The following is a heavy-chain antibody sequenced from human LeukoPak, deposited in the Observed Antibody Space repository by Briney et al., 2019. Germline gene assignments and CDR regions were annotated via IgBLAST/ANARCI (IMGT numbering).Heavy chain of an antibody. CDR2: INPSGGST. CDR1: GYTFTSYY. V-gene: IGHV1-46*01. Sequence: ASVKVSCTASGYTFTSYYMHWVRHAPVQGLEWVGIINPSGGSTSYAQKFQGRVTMTRDTSTSTIYMELSSLRSEDTAVYYCAREGNGSGSYYTTHLDYWGQGTLVTVSS. D-gene: IGHD3-10*01. CDR3: AREGNGSGSYYTTHLDY. J-gene: IGHJ4*01.